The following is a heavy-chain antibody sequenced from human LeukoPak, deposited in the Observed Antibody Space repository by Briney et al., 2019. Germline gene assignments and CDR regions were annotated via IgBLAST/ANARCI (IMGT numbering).Heavy chain of an antibody. V-gene: IGHV3-7*01. CDR2: IKQEGSEK. D-gene: IGHD2-2*01. CDR1: AFMFRNHW. CDR3: AREGQVVIPTTPSSSYYYYMDV. J-gene: IGHJ6*03. Sequence: GGSLILSCVSPAFMFRNHWMSWVRQAPGKGLEGGANIKQEGSEKHYVDPVKGRFTISRANAKNSLYLQMNSLRAEDTAVYYCAREGQVVIPTTPSSSYYYYMDVWGKGTTVTVSS.